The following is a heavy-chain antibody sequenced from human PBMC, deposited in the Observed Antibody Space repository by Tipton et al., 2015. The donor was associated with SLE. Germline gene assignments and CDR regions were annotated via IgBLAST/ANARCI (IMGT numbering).Heavy chain of an antibody. CDR2: IHASGSSGST. D-gene: IGHD3-16*01. V-gene: IGHV4-61*02. CDR3: ARDGVRKGWWFFDL. J-gene: IGHJ2*01. Sequence: TLSLTCTVSGGSISSGGHYWSWIRQPAGKGLEWIGRIHASGSSGSTEYNPSLKSRVPMSLDTSKNQFSLNLTSVTAADTALYYCARDGVRKGWWFFDLWGRGTLVTVSS. CDR1: GGSISSGGHY.